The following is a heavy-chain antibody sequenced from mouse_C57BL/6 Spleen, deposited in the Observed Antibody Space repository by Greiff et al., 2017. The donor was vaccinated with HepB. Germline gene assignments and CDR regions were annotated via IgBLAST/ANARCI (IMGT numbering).Heavy chain of an antibody. D-gene: IGHD2-4*01. J-gene: IGHJ1*03. Sequence: EVHLVESGPGLVKPSQSLSLTCSVTGYSITSGYYWNWIRQSPGNKLEWMGYISYDGSNNYNPSLKNRISITRDTSKNQFFLKLNSVTTEDTATYDCAREAYYDYDVRWYFDVWGTGTTVTVSS. CDR2: ISYDGSN. CDR3: AREAYYDYDVRWYFDV. V-gene: IGHV3-6*01. CDR1: GYSITSGYY.